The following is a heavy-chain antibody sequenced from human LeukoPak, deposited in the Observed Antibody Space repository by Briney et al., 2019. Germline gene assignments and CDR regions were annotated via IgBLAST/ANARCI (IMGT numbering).Heavy chain of an antibody. Sequence: ASVKVSCKASGGTFSSYAISWLRQAPGQGLEWMGGTIPIFGTANYAQKFQGRVTITTDESTSTAYMELSSLRSEDTAVYYCAREAPGDYCSSTSCSAMPLDYWGQGTLVTVSS. V-gene: IGHV1-69*05. J-gene: IGHJ4*02. CDR2: TIPIFGTA. D-gene: IGHD2-2*01. CDR3: AREAPGDYCSSTSCSAMPLDY. CDR1: GGTFSSYA.